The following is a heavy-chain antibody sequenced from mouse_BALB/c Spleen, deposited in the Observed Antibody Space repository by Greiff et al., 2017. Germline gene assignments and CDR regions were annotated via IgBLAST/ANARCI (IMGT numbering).Heavy chain of an antibody. CDR1: GYSFTGYY. J-gene: IGHJ4*01. D-gene: IGHD2-1*01. Sequence: VQLQQSGPELVKPGASVKISCKASGYSFTGYYMHWVKQSHVKSLEWIGRINPYNGATSYNQNFKDKASLTVDKSSSTAYMELHSLTSEDSAVYYCARSGGNLYYYAMDYWGQGTSVTVSS. V-gene: IGHV1-31*01. CDR3: ARSGGNLYYYAMDY. CDR2: INPYNGAT.